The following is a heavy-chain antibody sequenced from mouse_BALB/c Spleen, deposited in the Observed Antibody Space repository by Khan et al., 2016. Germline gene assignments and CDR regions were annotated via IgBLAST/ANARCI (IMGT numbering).Heavy chain of an antibody. D-gene: IGHD4-1*01. CDR3: ARDAGAWFAY. CDR2: ISNGGGST. V-gene: IGHV5-12-2*01. CDR1: GFTFSSYT. J-gene: IGHJ3*01. Sequence: EVALVESGGGLVQPGGSLKLSCAASGFTFSSYTMSWVRQTPEKRLEWVAYISNGGGSTYYPDTVKGRFTISRDNAKNTLYLQMSSLKSEDTAMYYCARDAGAWFAYWGQGTLVTVSA.